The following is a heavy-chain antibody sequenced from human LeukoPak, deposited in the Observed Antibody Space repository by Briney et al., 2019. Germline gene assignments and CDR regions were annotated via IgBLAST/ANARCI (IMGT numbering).Heavy chain of an antibody. CDR2: ISSSGSTI. Sequence: GGSLRLSCAASGFTFSSYEMNWVRQAPGKGLEWVSYISSSGSTIYYADSVKGRFTISRDNAKNSLYLQMNSLRAEDTAVYYCARDVDDYGLLGDWFDPWGQGTLVTVSS. CDR1: GFTFSSYE. CDR3: ARDVDDYGLLGDWFDP. J-gene: IGHJ5*02. V-gene: IGHV3-48*03. D-gene: IGHD4-17*01.